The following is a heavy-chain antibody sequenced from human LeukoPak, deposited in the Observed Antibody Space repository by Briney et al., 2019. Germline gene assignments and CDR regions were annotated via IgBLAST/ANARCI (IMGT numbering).Heavy chain of an antibody. Sequence: PGGSLRLSCAAPGFTFSRFGMHWVRQAPGKGLEWEAVIWFDGSSTYYADSVKGRFTISRDNSKNMLYLQMNSLRVEDTGVYFCESDSAPYCCGDSSIAFWGHGTLVTVSS. V-gene: IGHV3-33*01. D-gene: IGHD2-21*02. J-gene: IGHJ4*01. CDR1: GFTFSRFG. CDR2: IWFDGSST. CDR3: ESDSAPYCCGDSSIAF.